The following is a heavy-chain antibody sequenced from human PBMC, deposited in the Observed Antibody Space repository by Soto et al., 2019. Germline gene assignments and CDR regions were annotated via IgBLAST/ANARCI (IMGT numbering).Heavy chain of an antibody. J-gene: IGHJ6*02. V-gene: IGHV1-3*01. Sequence: QVQLVQSGAEVKKPGASVKVSCKASGYTFTSYAMHWVRQAPGQRLEWMGWINAGNGNTKYSQKFQGRVTITRDTSASTAYMELSSLRSEDTAVYYCAREQSYYDSSGYWPRSPYYYYGMDVWGQGTTVTVSS. CDR3: AREQSYYDSSGYWPRSPYYYYGMDV. CDR1: GYTFTSYA. CDR2: INAGNGNT. D-gene: IGHD3-22*01.